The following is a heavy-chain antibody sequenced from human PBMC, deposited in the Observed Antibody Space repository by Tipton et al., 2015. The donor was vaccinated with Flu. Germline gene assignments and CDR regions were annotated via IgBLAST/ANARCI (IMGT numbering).Heavy chain of an antibody. Sequence: GSLRLSCAASGFTFSDSAMNWVCQAPGKGLEWVSDIGGSGDNTHYADSVKGRFTISRDNSKNTLYLQMNSLRPEDTAIYYCAKDFNWGSTWGQGTPVTVSS. J-gene: IGHJ4*02. CDR2: IGGSGDNT. CDR3: AKDFNWGST. D-gene: IGHD7-27*01. V-gene: IGHV3-23*01. CDR1: GFTFSDSA.